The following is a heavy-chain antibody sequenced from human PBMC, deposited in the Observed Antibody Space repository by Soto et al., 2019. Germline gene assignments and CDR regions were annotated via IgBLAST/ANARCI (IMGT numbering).Heavy chain of an antibody. J-gene: IGHJ4*02. V-gene: IGHV1-2*02. Sequence: QVQLVQSGAEVKKPGASVKVSCKASGYTFTAYYIHWVRQAPGQGLEWMGWINPNSGDTNYAQKFQGRVTMTRDTSISAAYIELSRLRSDDTAVYYCATYSGACSYYFDYWGQGTLVTVSS. D-gene: IGHD1-26*01. CDR1: GYTFTAYY. CDR2: INPNSGDT. CDR3: ATYSGACSYYFDY.